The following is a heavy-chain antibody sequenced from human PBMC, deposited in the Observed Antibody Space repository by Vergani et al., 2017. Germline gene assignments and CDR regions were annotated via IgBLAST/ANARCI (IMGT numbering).Heavy chain of an antibody. CDR2: ISGSGGST. J-gene: IGHJ4*02. CDR1: GFTFSSYA. Sequence: EVQLLESGGGLVQPGGSLRLSCAASGFTFSSYAMSWVRQAPGKGLEWVSAISGSGGSTYYADSVKGRFTISRDNSKKTLYLQMNSLRAEDTAVYYCAKMLHYDILTGYSFFDYWGQGTLVTVSS. V-gene: IGHV3-23*01. D-gene: IGHD3-9*01. CDR3: AKMLHYDILTGYSFFDY.